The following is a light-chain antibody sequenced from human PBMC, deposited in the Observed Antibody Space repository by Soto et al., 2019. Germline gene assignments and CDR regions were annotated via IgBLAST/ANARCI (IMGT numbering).Light chain of an antibody. Sequence: IVMTQSPATLSVSPGQRATLSCRASLSVSSNLAWYQHKPGKAPRLLIYGASTRTTGIPTRFSGSGSGTEFTLTSNRLQSEYFAVYYCQQYNDWYTFGQGTKLEIK. CDR3: QQYNDWYT. J-gene: IGKJ2*01. CDR2: GAS. CDR1: LSVSSN. V-gene: IGKV3-15*01.